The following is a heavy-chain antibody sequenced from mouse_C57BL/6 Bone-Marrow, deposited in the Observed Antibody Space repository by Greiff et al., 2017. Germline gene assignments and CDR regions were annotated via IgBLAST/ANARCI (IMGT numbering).Heavy chain of an antibody. CDR1: GYTFTDYE. CDR2: IDTETGGT. V-gene: IGHV1-15*01. Sequence: QVQLKQSGAELVRPGASVTLSCKASGYTFTDYEMHWVKQTPVHGLEWIGAIDTETGGTAYNQKFKGKAILTADKSSSTAYMELRSLTSEDSAVYYCTVPIYYGYDDWGQGTSVTVSS. CDR3: TVPIYYGYDD. D-gene: IGHD2-2*01. J-gene: IGHJ4*01.